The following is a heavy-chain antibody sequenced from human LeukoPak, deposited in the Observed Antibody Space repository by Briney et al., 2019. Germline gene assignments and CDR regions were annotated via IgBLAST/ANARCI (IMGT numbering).Heavy chain of an antibody. CDR1: RFTFSSYS. V-gene: IGHV3-48*01. CDR2: ISSSSSTI. Sequence: GGSLRLSCAASRFTFSSYSMNWVRQAPGKGLEWVSYISSSSSTIYYADSVKGRFTISRDNAKNSLYLQMNSLRAEDTAVYYCARDRGYSYGETYYFDYWGQGTLVTVSS. J-gene: IGHJ4*02. D-gene: IGHD5-18*01. CDR3: ARDRGYSYGETYYFDY.